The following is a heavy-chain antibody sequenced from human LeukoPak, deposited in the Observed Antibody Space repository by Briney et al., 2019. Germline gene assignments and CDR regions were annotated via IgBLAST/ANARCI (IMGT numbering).Heavy chain of an antibody. CDR2: TRYDGSNK. V-gene: IGHV3-30*02. J-gene: IGHJ4*02. D-gene: IGHD3-22*01. Sequence: GGSLRLSCAASGFSFSNYDMHWVRQAPDKGLEWVAFTRYDGSNKYYADSVKGRFTISRDNSKNTLYLQMNSLRAEDTAVYYCAKVFHSYSYDSSGPGNYWGQGTLVTVSS. CDR3: AKVFHSYSYDSSGPGNY. CDR1: GFSFSNYD.